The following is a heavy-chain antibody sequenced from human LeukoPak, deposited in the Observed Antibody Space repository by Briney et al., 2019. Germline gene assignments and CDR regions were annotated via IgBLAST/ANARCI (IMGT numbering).Heavy chain of an antibody. CDR2: ISAYNGNT. V-gene: IGHV1-18*01. Sequence: ASVKVSCKASGYTFTSYGISWVRQAPGQGLEWMGWISAYNGNTNYAQKLQGRVTMTTDTSTSTAYMELSRLKSDDTAVYYCARWSSVTSFDYWGQGTLVTVSS. J-gene: IGHJ4*02. CDR3: ARWSSVTSFDY. D-gene: IGHD4-17*01. CDR1: GYTFTSYG.